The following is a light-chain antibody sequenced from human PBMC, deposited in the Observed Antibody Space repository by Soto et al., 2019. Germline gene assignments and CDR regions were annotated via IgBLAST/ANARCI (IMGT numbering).Light chain of an antibody. Sequence: EIVMTQSPATLSVSPGETATLSCWASQSVSSNLACYQQKPGQAPRLLIYGASTRATDIPARFSGSGSGTELTLTSLSPQAEDVAVYYCQQYNNFWTFGQGTKVEIK. J-gene: IGKJ1*01. CDR2: GAS. CDR1: QSVSSN. CDR3: QQYNNFWT. V-gene: IGKV3-15*01.